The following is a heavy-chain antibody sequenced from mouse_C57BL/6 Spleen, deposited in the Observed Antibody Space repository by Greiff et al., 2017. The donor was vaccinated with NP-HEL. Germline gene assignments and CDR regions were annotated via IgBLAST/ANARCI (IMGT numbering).Heavy chain of an antibody. J-gene: IGHJ2*01. V-gene: IGHV5-4*01. CDR3: AREKGTRYFDY. CDR2: ISDGGSYT. Sequence: DVHLVESGGGLVKPGGSLKLSCAASGFTFSSYAMSWVRQTPEKRLEWVATISDGGSYTYYPDNVKGRFTISRDNAKNNLYLQMSHLKSEDTAMYYCAREKGTRYFDYWGQGTTLTVSS. CDR1: GFTFSSYA. D-gene: IGHD3-3*01.